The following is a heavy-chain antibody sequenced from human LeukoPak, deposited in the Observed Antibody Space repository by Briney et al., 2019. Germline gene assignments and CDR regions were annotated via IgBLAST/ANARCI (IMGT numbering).Heavy chain of an antibody. J-gene: IGHJ6*02. CDR1: GXTFEDYT. D-gene: IGHD6-13*01. V-gene: IGHV3-43*01. Sequence: PGGSLRLSCAASGXTFEDYTMHWVRQAPGKGREWVSYISWDGAITYYADSVKGRFTISRDNTKNSLDLQMNSLRTEDTALYFCARAPYSSRWLTEMGLVYHHGMDVWGQGSTVTVSS. CDR3: ARAPYSSRWLTEMGLVYHHGMDV. CDR2: ISWDGAIT.